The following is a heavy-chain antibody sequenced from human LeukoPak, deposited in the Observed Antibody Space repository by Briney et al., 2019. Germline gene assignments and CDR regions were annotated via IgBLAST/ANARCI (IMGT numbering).Heavy chain of an antibody. CDR2: INHSGST. CDR1: GGSFSGYY. D-gene: IGHD2-2*01. V-gene: IGHV4-34*01. Sequence: SETLSLTCAVYGGSFSGYYWSWIRQPPGKGLEWIGEINHSGSTNYNPSLKSRVTISVDTSKNQFSLKLSSVTAADTAVYYCTRCYDYYYYMGVWGKGTTVTVSS. J-gene: IGHJ6*03. CDR3: TRCYDYYYYMGV.